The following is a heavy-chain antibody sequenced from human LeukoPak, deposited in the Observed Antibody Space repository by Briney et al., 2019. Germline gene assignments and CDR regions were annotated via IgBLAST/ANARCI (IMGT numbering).Heavy chain of an antibody. CDR1: GFTFSSYS. V-gene: IGHV3-48*02. CDR2: LSSSGDTI. J-gene: IGHJ4*02. CDR3: ARDDYDSSGYYYAGYFDY. D-gene: IGHD3-22*01. Sequence: GGSLRLSCAASGFTFSSYSLSWVRQTPGKGLEWVSYLSSSGDTIYYADSVEGRFTISRDNAKNSLYLQMNSLRDEDTAVYYCARDDYDSSGYYYAGYFDYWGQGTLVTVSS.